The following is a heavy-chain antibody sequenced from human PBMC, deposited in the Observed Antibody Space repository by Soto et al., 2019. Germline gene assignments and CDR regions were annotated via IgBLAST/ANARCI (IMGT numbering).Heavy chain of an antibody. CDR3: ARGYCSGCSCYGGGFDY. CDR2: INQDGSDK. CDR1: GFTFRSYW. V-gene: IGHV3-7*01. J-gene: IGHJ4*02. D-gene: IGHD2-15*01. Sequence: EVQLVESGGGLVQPGESLRLSCVVSGFTFRSYWMSWVRQAPGKGLEWVANINQDGSDKYHVDSVKGRFTISRDNAENSLYLQMNSLRAEDTAVYYCARGYCSGCSCYGGGFDYWGQGTLVTVSS.